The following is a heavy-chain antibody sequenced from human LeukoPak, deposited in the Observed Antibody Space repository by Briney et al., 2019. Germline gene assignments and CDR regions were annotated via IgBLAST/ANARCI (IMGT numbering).Heavy chain of an antibody. V-gene: IGHV3-21*01. CDR1: GFTFSSYA. CDR2: ISRGSDHI. CDR3: ARSKGTRYCSSTSCYGMDV. D-gene: IGHD2-2*01. J-gene: IGHJ6*02. Sequence: PGGSLRLSCAASGFTFSSYAMNWVRQAPGKGLEWVSSISRGSDHIFYADSMKGRFTISRDNAKNSLYLQMNSLGAEDTAVYYCARSKGTRYCSSTSCYGMDVWGQGTTVTVSS.